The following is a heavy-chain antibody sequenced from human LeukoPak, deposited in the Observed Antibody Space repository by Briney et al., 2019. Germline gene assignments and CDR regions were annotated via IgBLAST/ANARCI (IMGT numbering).Heavy chain of an antibody. V-gene: IGHV3-33*08. CDR2: IWYDGSNK. Sequence: ESGGSLRLSCAASGFTFSSYAMHWVRQAPGKGLEGVTLIWYDGSNKYYADSVKGRFTISKDNSKNTLYLQMNSLRAEDTAVYLCARALLYYDSSGYYPTPSDYWGQGTLVTVSS. CDR1: GFTFSSYA. CDR3: ARALLYYDSSGYYPTPSDY. D-gene: IGHD3-22*01. J-gene: IGHJ4*02.